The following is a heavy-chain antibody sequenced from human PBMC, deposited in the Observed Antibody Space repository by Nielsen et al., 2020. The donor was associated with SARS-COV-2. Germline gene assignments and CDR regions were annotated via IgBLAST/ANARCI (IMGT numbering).Heavy chain of an antibody. Sequence: ASVKVSCKVSGYTLTELSMHWVRQAPGKGLEWMGGFDPEDGETICAQKFQGRVTMTEDTSTDTAYMELSSLRSEDTAVYYCATASTSRYYYYYGMDVWGQGTTVTVSS. CDR2: FDPEDGET. CDR3: ATASTSRYYYYYGMDV. V-gene: IGHV1-24*01. D-gene: IGHD5/OR15-5a*01. CDR1: GYTLTELS. J-gene: IGHJ6*02.